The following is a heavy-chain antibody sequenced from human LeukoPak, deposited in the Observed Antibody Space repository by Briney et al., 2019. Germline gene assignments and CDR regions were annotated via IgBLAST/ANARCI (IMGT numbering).Heavy chain of an antibody. CDR2: MNPNSGNT. V-gene: IGHV1-8*02. J-gene: IGHJ5*02. D-gene: IGHD2-15*01. CDR1: GYTFTSYD. CDR3: ARGKKFVASAVYWFDP. Sequence: ASVKVSCKASGYTFTSYDINWVRQATGQGLEWMGWMNPNSGNTGYAQNFQGRVTMTRNTSITTVYMELSSLRSEDTAVYYCARGKKFVASAVYWFDPWGQGTLVTVSS.